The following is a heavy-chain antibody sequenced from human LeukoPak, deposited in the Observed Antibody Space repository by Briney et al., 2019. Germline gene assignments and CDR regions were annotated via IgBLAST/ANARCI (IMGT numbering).Heavy chain of an antibody. CDR2: ISWNSGSI. Sequence: GGSLRLSCAASGFTFDDYAMHWVRQAPGKGLEWVSGISWNSGSIGYADSVKGRFTISRDNAKNSLHLQMNSLRAEDMALYYCAKDGLAYSSSFAAYFDYWGQGTLVTVSS. CDR1: GFTFDDYA. CDR3: AKDGLAYSSSFAAYFDY. V-gene: IGHV3-9*03. J-gene: IGHJ4*02. D-gene: IGHD6-6*01.